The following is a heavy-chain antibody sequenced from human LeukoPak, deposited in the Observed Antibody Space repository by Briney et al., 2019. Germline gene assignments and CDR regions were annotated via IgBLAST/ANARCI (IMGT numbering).Heavy chain of an antibody. CDR1: GFNFSSYA. CDR3: AKDFEYSGYSSSNFDY. V-gene: IGHV3-23*01. CDR2: ISGSGGST. J-gene: IGHJ4*02. Sequence: PGGSLRLFCAASGFNFSSYAMSWVRQAPGKGLEWVSSISGSGGSTYYADSVKGRFTISRDNSNSTLFLQMNILRAEDTAVYYCAKDFEYSGYSSSNFDYWGQGTLVTVSS. D-gene: IGHD6-13*01.